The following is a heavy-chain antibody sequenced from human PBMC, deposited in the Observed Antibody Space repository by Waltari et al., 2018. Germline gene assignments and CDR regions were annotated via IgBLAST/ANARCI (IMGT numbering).Heavy chain of an antibody. CDR3: ASLTPADIAAAGVFSDY. J-gene: IGHJ4*02. V-gene: IGHV4-39*01. D-gene: IGHD6-13*01. CDR2: IYYSGST. CDR1: GGSISSSSYY. Sequence: QLQLQELGPGLVKPSETLSLTCTVSGGSISSSSYYWGWIRQPPGKGLEWIGSIYYSGSTYYNPSLKSRVTISVDTSKNQFSLKLSSVTAADTAVYYCASLTPADIAAAGVFSDYWGQGTLVTVS.